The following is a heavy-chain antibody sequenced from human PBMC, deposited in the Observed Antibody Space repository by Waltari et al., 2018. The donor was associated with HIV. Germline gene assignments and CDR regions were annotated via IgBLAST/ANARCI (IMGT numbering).Heavy chain of an antibody. CDR1: GYTFTSYD. J-gene: IGHJ4*02. CDR2: MNPNSGNT. V-gene: IGHV1-8*01. CDR3: ARGPLTTPRGYFDS. Sequence: QVQLVQSGAEVKKPGASVTVSCKASGYTFTSYDITWVRQATGQGPEWMGWMNPNSGNTGYAQRFQGRVTMTRNTSISTAYMELSSLRSEDTAVYYCARGPLTTPRGYFDSWGQGTLVTVSS. D-gene: IGHD4-17*01.